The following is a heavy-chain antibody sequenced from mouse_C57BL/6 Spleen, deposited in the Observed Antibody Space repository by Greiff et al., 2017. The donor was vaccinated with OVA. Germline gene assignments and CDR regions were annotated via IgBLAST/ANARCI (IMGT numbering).Heavy chain of an antibody. D-gene: IGHD6-1*01. CDR2: INPSTGGT. CDR3: AREGGSLIGSSMGYFDY. Sequence: EVQLQQSGPELVKPGASVKISCKASGYSFTGYYMNWVKQSPEKSLEWIGEINPSTGGTTYNQKFKAKATLTVDKSSSTAYMQLKSLTSEDSAVYYCAREGGSLIGSSMGYFDYWGQGTTLTVSS. J-gene: IGHJ2*01. CDR1: GYSFTGYY. V-gene: IGHV1-42*01.